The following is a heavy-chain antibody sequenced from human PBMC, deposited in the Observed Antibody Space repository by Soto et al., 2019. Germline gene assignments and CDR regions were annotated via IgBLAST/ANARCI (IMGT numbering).Heavy chain of an antibody. CDR2: ISAYNGNT. D-gene: IGHD2-15*01. V-gene: IGHV1-18*01. Sequence: QGLERMGWISAYNGNTNYAQKLQGRVTMTTDTSTSTDYMELRSLRSDDTAVYYCARRRGYCSGGSCQPRAFDIWGQGTMVTVSS. CDR3: ARRRGYCSGGSCQPRAFDI. J-gene: IGHJ3*02.